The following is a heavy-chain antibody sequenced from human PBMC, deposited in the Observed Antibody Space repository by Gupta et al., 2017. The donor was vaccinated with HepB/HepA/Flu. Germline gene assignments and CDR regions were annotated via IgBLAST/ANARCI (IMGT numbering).Heavy chain of an antibody. V-gene: IGHV2-5*01. CDR2: IYWHDDK. D-gene: IGHD2-21*01. J-gene: IGHJ5*02. Sequence: QIILTESGPALVKPTPPITLTCTVSGFSLCSSGVGVGWIRQPPGKALEWLALIYWHDDKRYSSSLKTRLTSSKDTSKNQVVLSMTNIDPVDTATYYCADSLSAACGGSGAARDLWCQGTLVTVSS. CDR1: GFSLCSSGVG. CDR3: ADSLSAACGGSGAARDL.